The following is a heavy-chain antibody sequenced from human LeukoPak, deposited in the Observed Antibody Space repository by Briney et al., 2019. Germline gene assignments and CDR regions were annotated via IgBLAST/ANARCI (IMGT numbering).Heavy chain of an antibody. CDR1: GFTFSSYG. J-gene: IGHJ4*02. Sequence: QAGGSLRLSCAASGFTFSSYGMHWVRQAPGKGLEWVAVISYDGSNKYYADSVKGRFTISRDNSKNTLYLQMNSLRAEDTAVYYCAKDLRYYDSSGYYYEAHPQDYWGQGTLVTVSS. CDR3: AKDLRYYDSSGYYYEAHPQDY. V-gene: IGHV3-30*18. D-gene: IGHD3-22*01. CDR2: ISYDGSNK.